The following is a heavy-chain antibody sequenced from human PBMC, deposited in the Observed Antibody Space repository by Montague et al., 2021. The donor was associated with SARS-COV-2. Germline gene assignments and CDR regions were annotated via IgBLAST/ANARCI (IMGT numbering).Heavy chain of an antibody. CDR3: ARIGYYDRSGFSDFVRWFDP. CDR1: GGSFSDNF. CDR2: INRSGST. V-gene: IGHV4-34*01. J-gene: IGHJ5*02. D-gene: IGHD3-22*01. Sequence: SETLSLTCAVSGGSFSDNFWTWIRQTPGKGLEWIGEINRSGSTNYNLSLKSRLSISIDTSKNQFYLNLRSSTAADTAIYYCARIGYYDRSGFSDFVRWFDPWGQGTLVTVSS.